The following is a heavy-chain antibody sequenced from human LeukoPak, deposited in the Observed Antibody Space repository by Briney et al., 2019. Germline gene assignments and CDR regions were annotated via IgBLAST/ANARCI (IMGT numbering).Heavy chain of an antibody. CDR2: INHSGST. CDR1: GGSLTDYY. V-gene: IGHV4-34*01. CDR3: AREDWYFDL. J-gene: IGHJ2*01. Sequence: PSETLSLTCAVYGGSLTDYYWAWIRQPPGKGLEWIGEINHSGSTNYSPSLKSRVTISLATSNNQFFLKLNSVTAADTAVYYCAREDWYFDLWGRGTLVTVSS.